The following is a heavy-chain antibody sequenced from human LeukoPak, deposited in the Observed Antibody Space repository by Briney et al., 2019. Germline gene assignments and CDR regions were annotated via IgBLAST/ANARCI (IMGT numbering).Heavy chain of an antibody. Sequence: SETLSLTCTVSGGSISSYYWSWIRQPPGKGLEWIGYIYYSGSTNYNPSLESRVTISVDTSKNQFSLKLSSVTAADTAVYYCARGFPWDYWGQGTLVTVSS. D-gene: IGHD3-3*01. J-gene: IGHJ4*02. CDR1: GGSISSYY. CDR2: IYYSGST. V-gene: IGHV4-59*13. CDR3: ARGFPWDY.